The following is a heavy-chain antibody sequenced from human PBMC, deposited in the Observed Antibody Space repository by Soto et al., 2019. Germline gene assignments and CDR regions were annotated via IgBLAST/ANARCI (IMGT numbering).Heavy chain of an antibody. J-gene: IGHJ4*02. CDR3: ARGGQDLATIGRFDY. V-gene: IGHV1-46*01. D-gene: IGHD3-16*01. CDR1: GYTFTNYY. CDR2: IHYSGATP. Sequence: QVQLVQSGAEVKRPGASVKVSCKASGYTFTNYYMHWVRQAPGQGIEWMGVIHYSGATPTYAQKFQGRVTMGRDPSTSTVYVELSSLPSEDTAVYYCARGGQDLATIGRFDYWGQGTLVTVSS.